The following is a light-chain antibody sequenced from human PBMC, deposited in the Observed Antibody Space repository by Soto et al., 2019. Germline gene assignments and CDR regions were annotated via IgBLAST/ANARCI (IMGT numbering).Light chain of an antibody. J-gene: IGLJ3*02. CDR1: SGHSSYI. V-gene: IGLV4-60*02. CDR2: LEGSGSY. Sequence: QLVLTQSSSASASLGSSVKLTCTLSSGHSSYIIAWHQQQPGKAPRYLMKLEGSGSYNKGSGIPDGFSGSSSEADRYLTISNLQFEDEADYYCETWDGNTRVFGGGTKLTVL. CDR3: ETWDGNTRV.